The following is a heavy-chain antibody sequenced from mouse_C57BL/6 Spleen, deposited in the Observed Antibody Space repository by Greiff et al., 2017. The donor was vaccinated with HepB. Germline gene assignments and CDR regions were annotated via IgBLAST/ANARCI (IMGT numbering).Heavy chain of an antibody. CDR1: GYTFTNYW. Sequence: VQLVESGAELVRPGTSVKMSCKASGYTFTNYWIGWAKQRPGHGLEWIGDIYPGGGYTNYNEKFKGKATLTADKSSSTAYMQFSSLTSEDSAIYYCARGMVTRYFDVWGTGTTVTVSS. J-gene: IGHJ1*03. CDR2: IYPGGGYT. CDR3: ARGMVTRYFDV. D-gene: IGHD2-2*01. V-gene: IGHV1-63*01.